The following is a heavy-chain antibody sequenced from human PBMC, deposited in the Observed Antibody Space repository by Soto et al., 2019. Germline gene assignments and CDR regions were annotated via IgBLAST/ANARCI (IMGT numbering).Heavy chain of an antibody. V-gene: IGHV3-23*01. CDR2: ISGSGGST. D-gene: IGHD3-3*01. Sequence: LRLSCAASVFTFSSYAMSWVRQAPGKGLEWVSAISGSGGSTYYADSVKGRFTISRDNSKNTLYLQMNSLRAEDTAVYYCAKATPTAYYDFWSGYFPQRDYYYYYGMDVWGQGTTVTVSS. J-gene: IGHJ6*02. CDR3: AKATPTAYYDFWSGYFPQRDYYYYYGMDV. CDR1: VFTFSSYA.